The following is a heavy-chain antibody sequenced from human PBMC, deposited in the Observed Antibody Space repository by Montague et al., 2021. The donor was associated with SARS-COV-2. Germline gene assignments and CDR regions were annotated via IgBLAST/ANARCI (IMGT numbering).Heavy chain of an antibody. Sequence: SETLSLTCTVSGGSISSSSYYWGWIRPPPGKGLEWIGSIYYSGSTYSTPSLQSPVTISVDTSKNQFSLKLSSVTAADTAVYYCERVGGQRRVRLSGMDVWGQGTTVTVSS. CDR2: IYYSGST. CDR3: ERVGGQRRVRLSGMDV. J-gene: IGHJ6*02. D-gene: IGHD6-13*01. CDR1: GGSISSSSYY. V-gene: IGHV4-39*07.